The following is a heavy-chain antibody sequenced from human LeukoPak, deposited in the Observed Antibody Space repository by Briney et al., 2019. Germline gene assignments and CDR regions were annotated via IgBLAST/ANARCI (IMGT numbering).Heavy chain of an antibody. Sequence: PGGSLRLSCAASGFTFSSYGMLWVRQAPGKGLEWVAVMSSDVTYKYYADSVQGRFTISRDNSKNTLYLQMNSLRADDTAVYYCAKGGGSGSDYSDYWGQGTLVTVSS. CDR2: MSSDVTYK. D-gene: IGHD3-10*01. J-gene: IGHJ4*02. V-gene: IGHV3-30*18. CDR1: GFTFSSYG. CDR3: AKGGGSGSDYSDY.